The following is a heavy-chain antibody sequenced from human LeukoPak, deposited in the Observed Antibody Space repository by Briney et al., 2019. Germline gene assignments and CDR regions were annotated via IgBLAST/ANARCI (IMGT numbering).Heavy chain of an antibody. CDR1: GFSFSSYG. D-gene: IGHD2-15*01. Sequence: PGGSLRLSCAASGFSFSSYGMNWVRQAPGKGLEWISYISSSSSTMYYADSVKGRFTIFRDNAKNSLFLRMDSLRVEDTAVYFCARVDCSGGSCYSSLDYWGQGTLITVSS. CDR3: ARVDCSGGSCYSSLDY. V-gene: IGHV3-48*01. J-gene: IGHJ4*02. CDR2: ISSSSSTM.